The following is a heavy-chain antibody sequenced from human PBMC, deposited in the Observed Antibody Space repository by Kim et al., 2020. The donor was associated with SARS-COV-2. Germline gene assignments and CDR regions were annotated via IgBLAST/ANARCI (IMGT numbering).Heavy chain of an antibody. D-gene: IGHD3-3*01. Sequence: GGSLRLSCTASGFTFGDYAMSWVRQAPGKGLEWVGFIRSKAYGGTTEYAASVKGRFTISRDDSKSIAYLQMNSLKTEDTAVYYCTRDANYDFWSGYYLSYYYYGMDVWGQGTTVTVSS. CDR2: IRSKAYGGTT. V-gene: IGHV3-49*04. CDR3: TRDANYDFWSGYYLSYYYYGMDV. CDR1: GFTFGDYA. J-gene: IGHJ6*02.